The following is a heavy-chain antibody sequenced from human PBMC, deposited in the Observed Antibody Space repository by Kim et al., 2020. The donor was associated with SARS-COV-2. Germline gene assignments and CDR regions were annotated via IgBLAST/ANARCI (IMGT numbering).Heavy chain of an antibody. V-gene: IGHV3-74*01. CDR3: ARELKIEPSSPGQYDALDM. Sequence: GGSLTLSCAASEFTFSNYWMHWVRQMPGQGLEWVSRIKSDGSSKDYADSVKGRFRITRDNAWNKMYLEMNGLRVEDTAVYYCARELKIEPSSPGQYDALDMWGQGTMVTVSS. CDR1: EFTFSNYW. CDR2: IKSDGSSK. D-gene: IGHD4-4*01. J-gene: IGHJ3*02.